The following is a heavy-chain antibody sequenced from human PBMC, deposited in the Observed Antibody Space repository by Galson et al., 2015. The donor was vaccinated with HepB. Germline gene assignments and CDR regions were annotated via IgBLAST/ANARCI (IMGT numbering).Heavy chain of an antibody. CDR1: GGSITSGAFS. V-gene: IGHV4-30-2*01. CDR2: IYHSGST. CDR3: ARADYSQPFDY. J-gene: IGHJ4*02. Sequence: TLSLTCAVSGGSITSGAFSWSWIRQPPGKGLKWIGYIYHSGSTYYNPSLNSRVTMSIDMSKNQFSLNLTSVTAADTAVYYCARADYSQPFDYWGQGTLVTVSS. D-gene: IGHD4-11*01.